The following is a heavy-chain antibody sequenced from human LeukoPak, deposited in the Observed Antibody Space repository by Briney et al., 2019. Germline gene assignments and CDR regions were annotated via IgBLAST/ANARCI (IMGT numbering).Heavy chain of an antibody. D-gene: IGHD2-2*01. CDR2: ISYDGSNK. Sequence: GGSLRLSCAASGFTFSSYGMHWVRQAPGKGLEWVAVISYDGSNKYYADSVKGRFTISRDNYKNTLYLQMNSLRAEDTAVYYCAKDQEDIVVVPAAIGGNWFDPWGQGTLVTVSS. CDR3: AKDQEDIVVVPAAIGGNWFDP. CDR1: GFTFSSYG. J-gene: IGHJ5*02. V-gene: IGHV3-30*18.